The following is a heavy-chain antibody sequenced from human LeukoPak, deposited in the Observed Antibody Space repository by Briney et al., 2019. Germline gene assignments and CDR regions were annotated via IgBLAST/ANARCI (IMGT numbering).Heavy chain of an antibody. Sequence: SETLSLTCIVSGGSISSDHYYWSWIRQPPGKGLEWIGYIYHSGSTYYNPSLKSRVTISVDRSKNQFSLKLTSVTAADTAVYYWARYSSSSLDYWGQGTRVTVSS. D-gene: IGHD6-6*01. V-gene: IGHV4-30-2*01. CDR2: IYHSGST. J-gene: IGHJ4*02. CDR3: ARYSSSSLDY. CDR1: GGSISSDHYY.